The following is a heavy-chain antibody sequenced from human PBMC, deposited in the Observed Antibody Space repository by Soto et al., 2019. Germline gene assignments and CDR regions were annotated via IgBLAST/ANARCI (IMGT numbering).Heavy chain of an antibody. J-gene: IGHJ5*02. V-gene: IGHV4-4*07. CDR3: ARSKFRVVVPAAKFDWSDP. CDR1: GGSISSYY. D-gene: IGHD2-2*01. CDR2: IYTSGST. Sequence: PSETLSLTCTVSGGSISSYYWSWIRQPAGKGLEWIGRIYTSGSTNYNPSLKSRVTMSVDTSKNQFSLKLSSVTAADTAVYYCARSKFRVVVPAAKFDWSDPWGQGTLVTVSS.